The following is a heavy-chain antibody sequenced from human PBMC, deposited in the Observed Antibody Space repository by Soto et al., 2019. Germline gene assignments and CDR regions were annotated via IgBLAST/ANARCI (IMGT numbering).Heavy chain of an antibody. CDR1: GGSFSDYF. J-gene: IGHJ4*02. CDR2: IHHSGTT. CDR3: ARGVITIRGVMIKRLYYMDA. Sequence: SETLSLTCDVYGGSFSDYFWTWIRQPPGKGPEGIGEIHHSGTTNYSPSLRSRAAISVDTSKNQFSLKLRSVTAADTAAYYCARGVITIRGVMIKRLYYMDAWGQGTLVTVSS. D-gene: IGHD3-16*01. V-gene: IGHV4-34*01.